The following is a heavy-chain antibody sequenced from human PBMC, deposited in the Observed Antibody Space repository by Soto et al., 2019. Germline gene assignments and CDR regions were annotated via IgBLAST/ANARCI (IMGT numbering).Heavy chain of an antibody. J-gene: IGHJ4*02. D-gene: IGHD2-21*01. V-gene: IGHV3-74*01. CDR3: VRGDGDRYDGHGYLGRH. CDR2: MNMDGNRI. Sequence: EVQLVESGGGLVQPGGSLRLSCAASGFTFSSYWMHWVRQAPGKGLEWVSRMNMDGNRISYVDSVKGRCTISRENAKNTFYMEMNSARVEDTAVYYCVRGDGDRYDGHGYLGRHWGKGSLVTVSS. CDR1: GFTFSSYW.